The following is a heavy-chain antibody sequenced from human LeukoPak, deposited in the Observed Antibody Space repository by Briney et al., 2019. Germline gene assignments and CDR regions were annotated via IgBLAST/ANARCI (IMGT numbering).Heavy chain of an antibody. CDR2: INPNSGGT. D-gene: IGHD3-3*01. V-gene: IGHV1-2*02. CDR1: GYTFTGYY. J-gene: IGHJ6*03. CDR3: ARDRYDFWSGYYYYYYMDV. Sequence: ASVKVSCKASGYTFTGYYMHWVRQAPGQGLEWMGWINPNSGGTNYAQKLQGRVTMTTDTSTSTAYMELRSLRSDDTAVYYCARDRYDFWSGYYYYYYMDVWGKGTTVTVSS.